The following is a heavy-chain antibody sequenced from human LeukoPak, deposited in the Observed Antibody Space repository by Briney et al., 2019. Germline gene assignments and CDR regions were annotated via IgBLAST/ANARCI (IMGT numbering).Heavy chain of an antibody. CDR2: ISGSGGST. CDR1: GFTFSSYA. Sequence: PVGSLRLSCAASGFTFSSYAMNWVRQAPGKGLEWVSAISGSGGSTYYADSVKGRFTISRDNSKNTLYLQMNSLRAEDTAVYYCAKGKYDSSGYYYHGGADYWGQGTLVTVSS. D-gene: IGHD3-22*01. V-gene: IGHV3-23*01. J-gene: IGHJ4*02. CDR3: AKGKYDSSGYYYHGGADY.